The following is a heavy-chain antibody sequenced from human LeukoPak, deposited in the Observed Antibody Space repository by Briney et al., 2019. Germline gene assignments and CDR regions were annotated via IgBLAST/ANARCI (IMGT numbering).Heavy chain of an antibody. D-gene: IGHD3-10*01. CDR3: ARGGPGVFAY. V-gene: IGHV3-53*01. CDR1: GFTVSSNY. CDR2: MYSGGNT. Sequence: GGALRLSCAASGFTVSSNYMTWVRQAPGKGLEWLSVMYSGGNTYYAASVEGRFTISRDNSKNTVYLQMNSLRAEDTAVYFCARGGPGVFAYWGQGTLVTVSS. J-gene: IGHJ4*02.